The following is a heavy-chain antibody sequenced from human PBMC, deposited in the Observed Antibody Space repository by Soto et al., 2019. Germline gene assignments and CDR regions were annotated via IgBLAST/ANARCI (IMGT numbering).Heavy chain of an antibody. CDR2: INAGNGNT. Sequence: GASVKVSCKASGYTFTSYAMHWVRQAPGQRLEWMGWINAGNGNTKYSQKFQGRVTITRDTSASTAYMELSSLRSEDTAVYYCARDFCYSSSSGSYYYYYYGMDVWGQGTTVTVSS. V-gene: IGHV1-3*01. J-gene: IGHJ6*02. D-gene: IGHD6-6*01. CDR3: ARDFCYSSSSGSYYYYYYGMDV. CDR1: GYTFTSYA.